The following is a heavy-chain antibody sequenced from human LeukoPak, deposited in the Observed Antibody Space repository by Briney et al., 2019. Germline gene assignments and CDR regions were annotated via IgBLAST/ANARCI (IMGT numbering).Heavy chain of an antibody. J-gene: IGHJ5*02. D-gene: IGHD3-3*01. Sequence: SVKVSCKASGGTFSSYAISWVRQAPGQGLEWMGGIIPIFGTANYAQKFQGRVTITADESTSTAYMELSSLRSEDTAVYYCARVGARNYDFWSGYEFIDWFDPWGQGTLVTVSS. CDR3: ARVGARNYDFWSGYEFIDWFDP. CDR2: IIPIFGTA. CDR1: GGTFSSYA. V-gene: IGHV1-69*01.